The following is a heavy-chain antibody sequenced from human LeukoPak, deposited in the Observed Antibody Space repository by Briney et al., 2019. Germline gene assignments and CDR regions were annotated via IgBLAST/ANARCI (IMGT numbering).Heavy chain of an antibody. D-gene: IGHD6-19*01. V-gene: IGHV1-2*06. J-gene: IGHJ3*02. CDR2: INPNSGGI. CDR1: GYTFTGYY. Sequence: ASVKVSCKASGYTFTGYYMHWVRQAPGQGLEWMGRINPNSGGINYAQKFQGRVTMTTDTSTSTAYMELRSLRSDDTAVYYCARKEWLVRQGDAFDIWGQGTMVTVSS. CDR3: ARKEWLVRQGDAFDI.